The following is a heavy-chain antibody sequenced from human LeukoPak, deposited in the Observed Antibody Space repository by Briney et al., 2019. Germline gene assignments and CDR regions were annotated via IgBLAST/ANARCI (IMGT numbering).Heavy chain of an antibody. V-gene: IGHV4-59*01. D-gene: IGHD3-10*01. CDR2: IYYSGST. CDR3: ASSITMVRGVSDGGFDY. CDR1: GGSISSYY. Sequence: SETLPLTCTVSGGSISSYYWSWIRQPLGAGLEWIGYIYYSGSTNYNPSLKSRVTISVDTSKNQFSLKLSSVTAADTAVYYCASSITMVRGVSDGGFDYWGQGTLVTVSS. J-gene: IGHJ4*02.